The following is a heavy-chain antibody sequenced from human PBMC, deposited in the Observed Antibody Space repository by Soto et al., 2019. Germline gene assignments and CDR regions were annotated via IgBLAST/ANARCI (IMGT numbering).Heavy chain of an antibody. V-gene: IGHV3-23*01. D-gene: IGHD5-12*01. CDR1: GFTFSSYA. CDR2: ISGSGGST. J-gene: IGHJ4*02. CDR3: AKDTGRGYSGYDHYYFDY. Sequence: GGSLRLSCAASGFTFSSYAMSWVRQAPGKGLEWVSAISGSGGSTYYADSVKGRFTISRDNSKNTLYLQMNSLRAEDTAVYYCAKDTGRGYSGYDHYYFDYWGQGTLVTAPQ.